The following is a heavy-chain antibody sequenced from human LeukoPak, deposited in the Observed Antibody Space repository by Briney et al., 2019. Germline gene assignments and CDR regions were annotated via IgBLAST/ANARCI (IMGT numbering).Heavy chain of an antibody. CDR2: ISSSSSSYI. D-gene: IGHD2-2*01. CDR3: AKDPPQYQLRGLYAGYFQH. V-gene: IGHV3-21*04. J-gene: IGHJ1*01. Sequence: PGGSLRLSCAASGFTFSSYSMNWVRQAPGKGLEWVSSISSSSSSYIYYADSVKGRFTISRDNAKNSLYLQMNSLRAEDTAVYYCAKDPPQYQLRGLYAGYFQHWGQGTLVTVSS. CDR1: GFTFSSYS.